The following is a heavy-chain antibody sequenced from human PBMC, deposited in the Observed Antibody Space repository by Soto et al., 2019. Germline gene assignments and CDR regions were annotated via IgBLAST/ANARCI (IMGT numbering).Heavy chain of an antibody. J-gene: IGHJ4*02. CDR1: GYTFTSYG. Sequence: QVQLVQSGAEVKKPGASVKVSCKASGYTFTSYGINWVRQAPEQGLEWMRWISAYNGNTNSEHKLQGRVTMTTDTSTSTAYRELRSLRSDDTAVYYCARVPTVDKGSYWGQGTLVIGSS. D-gene: IGHD4-17*01. V-gene: IGHV1-18*01. CDR3: ARVPTVDKGSY. CDR2: ISAYNGNT.